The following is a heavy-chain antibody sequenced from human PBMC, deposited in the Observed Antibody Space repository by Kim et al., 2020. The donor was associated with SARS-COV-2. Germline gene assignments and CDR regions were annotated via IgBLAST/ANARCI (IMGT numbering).Heavy chain of an antibody. D-gene: IGHD3-10*01. V-gene: IGHV4-34*01. Sequence: SLKSRVTISVDTSKNQFSLKLSSVTAADTAVYYCARYLITMVRGTNWFDPWGQGTLVTVSS. J-gene: IGHJ5*02. CDR3: ARYLITMVRGTNWFDP.